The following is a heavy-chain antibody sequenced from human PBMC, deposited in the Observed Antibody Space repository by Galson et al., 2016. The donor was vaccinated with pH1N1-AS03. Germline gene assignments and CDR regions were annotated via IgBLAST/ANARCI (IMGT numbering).Heavy chain of an antibody. D-gene: IGHD1-1*01. Sequence: SLRLSCAASGFIFNHYALHWVRQAPGKGLEWVAVISYDGRKRYYPDSVKGRFTISRDNSKNTLYLQMDSLRAEDTAVYYCARDDLAGNYSLDYWGRGTLITVSS. J-gene: IGHJ4*02. CDR3: ARDDLAGNYSLDY. CDR2: ISYDGRKR. CDR1: GFIFNHYA. V-gene: IGHV3-30*04.